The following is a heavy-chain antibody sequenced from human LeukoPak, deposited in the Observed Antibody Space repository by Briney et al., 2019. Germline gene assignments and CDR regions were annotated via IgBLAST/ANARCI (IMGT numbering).Heavy chain of an antibody. CDR3: ARETGSSGFAGYFAY. V-gene: IGHV3-30*04. CDR2: ISSDGSGT. J-gene: IGHJ4*02. D-gene: IGHD3-22*01. Sequence: GGSLRLSCAASGISFSSSHMHWVRQAPGKGLEWVAGISSDGSGTYYADPVKGRFTISRDNSKNTLYLQMDSLRTEDTAVYYCARETGSSGFAGYFAYWGQGTLVTVSS. CDR1: GISFSSSH.